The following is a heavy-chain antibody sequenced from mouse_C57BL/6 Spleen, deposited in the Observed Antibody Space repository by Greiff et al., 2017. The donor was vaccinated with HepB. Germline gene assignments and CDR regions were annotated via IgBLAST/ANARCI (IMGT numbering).Heavy chain of an antibody. CDR2: ISDGGSYT. J-gene: IGHJ3*01. CDR3: ARERAGNGFAY. CDR1: GFTFSSYA. D-gene: IGHD2-1*01. V-gene: IGHV5-4*01. Sequence: EVQRVESGGGLVKPGGSLKLSCAASGFTFSSYAMSWVRQTPEKRLEWVATISDGGSYTYYPDNVKGRFTISRDNAKNNLYLQMSHLKSEDTAMYYCARERAGNGFAYWGQGTLVTVSA.